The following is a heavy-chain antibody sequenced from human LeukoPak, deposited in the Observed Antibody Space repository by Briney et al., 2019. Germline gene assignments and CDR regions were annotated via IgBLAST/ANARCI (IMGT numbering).Heavy chain of an antibody. V-gene: IGHV1-18*01. D-gene: IGHD6-19*01. CDR2: ISTYNGNT. CDR3: ARGSASSSGFDY. J-gene: IGHJ4*02. Sequence: ASVKVSCKASGYTFTSYAIGWVRQAPGQGLEWMAWISTYNGNTNYAQNLQGRVTMTTDSSTSTAYMELRSLRSDDTAVYYCARGSASSSGFDYWGQGTLVTVSS. CDR1: GYTFTSYA.